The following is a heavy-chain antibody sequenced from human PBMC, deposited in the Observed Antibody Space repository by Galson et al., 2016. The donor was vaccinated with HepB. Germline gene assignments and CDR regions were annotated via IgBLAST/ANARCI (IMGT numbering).Heavy chain of an antibody. J-gene: IGHJ4*02. CDR1: GFTFSTYV. Sequence: SLRLSCAASGFTFSTYVMHWVRQAPGKGLEWVSFISYDGSNRDYADSVQGRFTISRDNSKNTLYLQMNSLRAEDTAVYYCARDRGEYASVWGSYDYWGQGTLVTVSS. CDR3: ARDRGEYASVWGSYDY. CDR2: ISYDGSNR. V-gene: IGHV3-30-3*01. D-gene: IGHD3-16*01.